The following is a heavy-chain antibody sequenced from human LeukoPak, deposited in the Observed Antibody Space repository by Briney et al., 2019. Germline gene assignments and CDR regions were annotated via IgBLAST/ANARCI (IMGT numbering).Heavy chain of an antibody. J-gene: IGHJ4*02. CDR1: GFTFSSYS. CDR2: ISSSSSYT. CDR3: APDLDY. Sequence: GGSLRLSCAASGFTFSSYSMNWVRQAPGKGLEWVSSISSSSSYTYYADSVKGRFTISRDDARNSLYLQMNSLRAEDTAVYYCAPDLDYWGQGTLVTVSS. V-gene: IGHV3-21*01.